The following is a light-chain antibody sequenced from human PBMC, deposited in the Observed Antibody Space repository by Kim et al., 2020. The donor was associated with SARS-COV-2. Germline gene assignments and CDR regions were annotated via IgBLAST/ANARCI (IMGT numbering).Light chain of an antibody. CDR3: QQRSNRTLT. V-gene: IGKV3-11*01. Sequence: WCPGERATLSCRASQSVSSYLAWYQQKPGQAPRLLIYDASNRATGIPARFSGSGSGTDFTLTISSLEPEDFAVYYCQQRSNRTLTFGGGTKVDIK. CDR2: DAS. CDR1: QSVSSY. J-gene: IGKJ4*01.